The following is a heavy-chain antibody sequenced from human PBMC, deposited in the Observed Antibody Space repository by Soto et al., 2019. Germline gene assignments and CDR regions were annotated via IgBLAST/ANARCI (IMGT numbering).Heavy chain of an antibody. J-gene: IGHJ4*02. V-gene: IGHV4-39*01. Sequence: SETLSLTCTVTGGSISSSSDYWGWIRQPPGKGLEWIGSVYYSGSTYHNPSLKSRVTIFVDTSKNQFSLKLSSVTAADTAVYYCARNPGYREAFDYWGQGTLVTVSS. CDR1: GGSISSSSDY. CDR2: VYYSGST. CDR3: ARNPGYREAFDY. D-gene: IGHD5-18*01.